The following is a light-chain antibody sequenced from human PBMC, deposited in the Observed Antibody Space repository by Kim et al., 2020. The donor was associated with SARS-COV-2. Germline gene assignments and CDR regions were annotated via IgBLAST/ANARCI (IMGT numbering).Light chain of an antibody. V-gene: IGLV10-54*01. CDR2: RNN. CDR1: SNNVGNHG. Sequence: QTATLTCTGNSNNVGNHGAAGLQQNQGHPPKLLSYRNNNRPSGISERLSASRSGNTASLTITGLQPGDEADYYCSAWDSSLSAWVFGGGTQLTVL. J-gene: IGLJ3*02. CDR3: SAWDSSLSAWV.